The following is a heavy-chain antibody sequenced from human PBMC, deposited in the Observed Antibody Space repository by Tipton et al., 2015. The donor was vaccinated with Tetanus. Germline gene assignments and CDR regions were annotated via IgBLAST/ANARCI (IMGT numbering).Heavy chain of an antibody. CDR2: IRTKTNTYAT. D-gene: IGHD3-3*01. V-gene: IGHV3-73*01. CDR3: SRGYDCWGDFPPS. Sequence: SLRLSCAASGFTFSGSAMHWVRQASGKGLEWVGRIRTKTNTYATEYAASVKGRFTISRDDSQNTAYLQMNSLKIEDTAMYFCSRGYDCWGDFPPSWGQGPLVAVSS. CDR1: GFTFSGSA. J-gene: IGHJ4*02.